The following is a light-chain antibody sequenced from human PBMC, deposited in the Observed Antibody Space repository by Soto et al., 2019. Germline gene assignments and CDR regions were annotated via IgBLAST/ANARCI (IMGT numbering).Light chain of an antibody. J-gene: IGLJ2*01. V-gene: IGLV2-14*01. CDR3: SSYTGTNVI. CDR1: GSDVGAYNF. CDR2: EVS. Sequence: QSALTQPASVSASPGQSITISCTGTGSDVGAYNFVSWYQQYPGKAPKLMVYEVSKRPSGVSDRFFGSKFGNTASLTVSGLQAEDEANYYCSSYTGTNVIFGGGTKLTVL.